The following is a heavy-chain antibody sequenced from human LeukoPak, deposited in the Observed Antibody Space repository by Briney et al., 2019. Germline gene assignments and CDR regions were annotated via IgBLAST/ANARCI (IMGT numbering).Heavy chain of an antibody. V-gene: IGHV4-31*03. CDR1: GGSISSGGYY. D-gene: IGHD3-22*01. Sequence: SETLSLTCTVSGGSISSGGYYWGWIRXXXXXGXXWIGXIYXXXSTYYNPSLKSRVTISVDTSKNQFSLKLSSVTAADTAVYYCARGLDFKYYYDSSGYYYYFDYWGQGTLVTVSS. CDR2: IYXXXST. J-gene: IGHJ4*02. CDR3: ARGLDFKYYYDSSGYYYYFDY.